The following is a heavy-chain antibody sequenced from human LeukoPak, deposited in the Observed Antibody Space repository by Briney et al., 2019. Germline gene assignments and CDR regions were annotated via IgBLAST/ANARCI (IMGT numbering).Heavy chain of an antibody. D-gene: IGHD5-18*01. CDR3: AKEGPIQLWLQPFDY. CDR1: GFTFSSYA. Sequence: GGSLRLSCAASGFTFSSYAMSWVRQAPGKGLEWVSAISGSGGCTYYADSVKGRFTISRDNSENTLYLQMNSLRAEDTAVYYCAKEGPIQLWLQPFDYWGQGTLVTVSS. CDR2: ISGSGGCT. J-gene: IGHJ4*02. V-gene: IGHV3-23*01.